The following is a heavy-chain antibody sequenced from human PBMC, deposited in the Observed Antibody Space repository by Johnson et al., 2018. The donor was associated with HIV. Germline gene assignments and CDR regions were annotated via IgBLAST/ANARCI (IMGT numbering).Heavy chain of an antibody. CDR3: AMGTGDHEAFDI. V-gene: IGHV3-20*04. J-gene: IGHJ3*02. CDR1: GFTFDDYG. Sequence: VQLVESGGGVVRPGGSLRLSCAASGFTFDDYGMHWVRQAPGKGLEWVSGIPWNGGSTGYADSVKGRFTISRDNSKNTLYLQMNSLRAEDTAGYYCAMGTGDHEAFDIWGQGTMVTVSS. CDR2: IPWNGGST. D-gene: IGHD3/OR15-3a*01.